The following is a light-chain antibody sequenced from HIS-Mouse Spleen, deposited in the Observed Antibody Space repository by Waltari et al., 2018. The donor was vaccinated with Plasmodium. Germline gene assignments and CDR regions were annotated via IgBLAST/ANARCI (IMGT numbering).Light chain of an antibody. Sequence: SYELTQPPSVSVSPGQTARIPCSGDALQKKYAYWYQQKSGQAPVLVIYEDSKRPPGIPERFSGSSSGTMATLTISGAQVEDEADYYCYSTDSSGNHRVFGGGTKLTVL. J-gene: IGLJ3*02. V-gene: IGLV3-10*01. CDR3: YSTDSSGNHRV. CDR1: ALQKKY. CDR2: EDS.